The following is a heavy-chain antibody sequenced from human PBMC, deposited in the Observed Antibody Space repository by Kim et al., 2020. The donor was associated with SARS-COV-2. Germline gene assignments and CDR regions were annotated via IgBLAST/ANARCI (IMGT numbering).Heavy chain of an antibody. D-gene: IGHD6-13*01. Sequence: DTVKSRFTVSRDESKKSLYLQMNSLRAEDTAVYYCANGSCSSSWNEAFGIWGQGRIVTVSS. CDR3: ANGSCSSSWNEAFGI. J-gene: IGHJ3*02. V-gene: IGHV3-9*01.